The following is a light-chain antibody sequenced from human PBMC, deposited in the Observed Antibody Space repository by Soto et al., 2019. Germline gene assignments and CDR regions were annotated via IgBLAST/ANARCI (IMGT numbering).Light chain of an antibody. V-gene: IGLV2-8*01. J-gene: IGLJ1*01. CDR1: STDVGGYNY. CDR2: EVS. CDR3: SSYGGRYKYV. Sequence: QSALTQPPSAAGSPGQSVTISCTGTSTDVGGYNYVSCYQQYPGKAPKLMIYEVSKRPSGVPDRFSGSKSGNTASLTVSGLQAEDEADYYCSSYGGRYKYVFGTGTKVTVL.